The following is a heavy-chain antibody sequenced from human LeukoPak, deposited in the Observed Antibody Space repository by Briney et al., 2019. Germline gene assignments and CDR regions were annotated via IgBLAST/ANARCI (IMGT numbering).Heavy chain of an antibody. V-gene: IGHV4-4*07. Sequence: SETLSLTCTVSGGSISSYYWSRIRQPAGKGLEWIGRIYTSGSTNYNPSLKSRVTMSVDTSKNQFSLKLSSVTAADTAVYYSARGQRVSYYYYYMDVWGKGTTVTVSS. J-gene: IGHJ6*03. CDR3: ARGQRVSYYYYYMDV. CDR1: GGSISSYY. CDR2: IYTSGST.